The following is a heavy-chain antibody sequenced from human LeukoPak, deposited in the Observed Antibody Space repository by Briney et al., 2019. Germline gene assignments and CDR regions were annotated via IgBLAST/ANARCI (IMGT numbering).Heavy chain of an antibody. D-gene: IGHD4-17*01. CDR3: ATRYGHDYGDSGIGY. J-gene: IGHJ4*02. V-gene: IGHV3-23*01. Sequence: HPGGSLRLSCAASGFTFSSYAMSWVRQAPGKGLEWVSAISGSGGSTYYADSVKGRFTISRDNSKNTLYLQMNSLRAEDTAVYYCATRYGHDYGDSGIGYWGQGTLVTVSS. CDR1: GFTFSSYA. CDR2: ISGSGGST.